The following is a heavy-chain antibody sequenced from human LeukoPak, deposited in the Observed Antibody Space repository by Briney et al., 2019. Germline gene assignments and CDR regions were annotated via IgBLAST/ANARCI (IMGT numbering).Heavy chain of an antibody. CDR3: ARGLVRGA. J-gene: IGHJ5*02. CDR1: GASITSGNYY. CDR2: IHHRGST. D-gene: IGHD3-10*01. Sequence: PSQTLSLTCTVSGASITSGNYYWSWLRQPPGKGLEWIGYIHHRGSTYYNPSLRSRVTISVDTSKNQFSLKLSSVTAADTAVYYCARGLVRGAWGQGTLVTVSS. V-gene: IGHV4-30-4*01.